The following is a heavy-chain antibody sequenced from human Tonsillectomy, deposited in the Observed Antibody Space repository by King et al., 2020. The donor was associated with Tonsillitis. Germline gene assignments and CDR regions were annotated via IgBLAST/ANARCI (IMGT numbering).Heavy chain of an antibody. J-gene: IGHJ6*04. V-gene: IGHV3-30*18. CDR3: AKNEYCRGGGCRLVRGMNYSYYVMNV. CDR2: ISYDGSNK. Sequence: VQLVESGGGVVQPGRSLRLSCAASGFTFSSYGMHWVRQAPGKGLEWVAVISYDGSNKYYADSVKGRFTISRDNSKNTLYLQMNSLIAEDTAVYYCAKNEYCRGGGCRLVRGMNYSYYVMNVWGKGTTVTVSS. CDR1: GFTFSSYG. D-gene: IGHD2-15*01.